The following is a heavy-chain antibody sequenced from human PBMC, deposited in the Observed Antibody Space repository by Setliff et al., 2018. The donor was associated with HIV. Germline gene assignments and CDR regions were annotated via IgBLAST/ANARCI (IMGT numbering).Heavy chain of an antibody. CDR3: AGGPGYCSGGTCYPGGWFDP. CDR2: IYYSGST. V-gene: IGHV4-39*07. D-gene: IGHD2-15*01. CDR1: GGSISSSSYY. J-gene: IGHJ5*02. Sequence: PSETLSLTCTVSGGSISSSSYYWGWIRQPPGKGLEWIGSIYYSGSTYYNPSLKSRVTISVDMSKNQFSLKLSSVTAADTAVYYCAGGPGYCSGGTCYPGGWFDPWGQGTLV.